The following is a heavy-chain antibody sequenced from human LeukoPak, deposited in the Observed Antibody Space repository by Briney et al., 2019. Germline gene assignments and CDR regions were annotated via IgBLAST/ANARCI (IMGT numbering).Heavy chain of an antibody. CDR1: GGSISSYY. D-gene: IGHD2-2*01. V-gene: IGHV4-59*12. CDR2: IYYSGST. J-gene: IGHJ5*02. CDR3: ARGYCSSTSCYNNWFDL. Sequence: PSETLSLTCTVSGGSISSYYWSWIRQPPGKGLEWIGYIYYSGSTNYNPSLKSRVTISVDTSKNQFSLKLSSVTAADTAVYYCARGYCSSTSCYNNWFDLWGQGTLVTVSS.